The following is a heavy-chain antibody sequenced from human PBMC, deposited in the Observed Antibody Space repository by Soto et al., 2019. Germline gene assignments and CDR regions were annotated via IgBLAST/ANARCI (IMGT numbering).Heavy chain of an antibody. CDR2: IYSGGST. V-gene: IGHV3-66*01. J-gene: IGHJ5*02. CDR1: GFTVSSNY. D-gene: IGHD2-15*01. Sequence: GGSLRLSCAASGFTVSSNYMSWVRQAPGKGLEWVSVIYSGGSTYYADSVKGRFTISRDNSKNTLYLQMNSLRAEDTAVYYCARSDGYCSGGSCYGWFDPWGQGTLVTVSS. CDR3: ARSDGYCSGGSCYGWFDP.